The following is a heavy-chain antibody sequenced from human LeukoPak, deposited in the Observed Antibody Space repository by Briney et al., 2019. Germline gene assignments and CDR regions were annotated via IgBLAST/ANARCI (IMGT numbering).Heavy chain of an antibody. J-gene: IGHJ6*02. CDR3: ARSRSLGYCSGGSCYSYYYYYGMDV. D-gene: IGHD2-15*01. CDR1: GGSFSGYY. Sequence: PSETLSLTCAVYGGSFSGYYWSWIRQPPGKGLEWIGEINHSGSTNYNPSLKSRVTISVDTSKNRFSLKLSSVTAADTAVYYCARSRSLGYCSGGSCYSYYYYYGMDVWGQGTTVTVSS. CDR2: INHSGST. V-gene: IGHV4-34*01.